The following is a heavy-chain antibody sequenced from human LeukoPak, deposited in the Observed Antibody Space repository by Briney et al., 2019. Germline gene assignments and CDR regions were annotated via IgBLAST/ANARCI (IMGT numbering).Heavy chain of an antibody. J-gene: IGHJ4*02. V-gene: IGHV1-8*01. CDR3: ARASRTYFGDYLYYFDS. CDR2: MNPKSGNT. D-gene: IGHD4-17*01. Sequence: GASVNVSCKASGYTFSNYDINWVRQATGQGLEWMGWMNPKSGNTGYAQNFQGRVTMTRNSSITTSYMELSSLRSEDTAVYYCARASRTYFGDYLYYFDSWGQGTLVTVSS. CDR1: GYTFSNYD.